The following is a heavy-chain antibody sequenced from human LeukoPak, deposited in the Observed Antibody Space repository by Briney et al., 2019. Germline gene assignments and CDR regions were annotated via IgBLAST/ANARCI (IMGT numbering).Heavy chain of an antibody. CDR1: GFTFGDFP. CDR3: TRSGGVTEPYYYYYMDV. J-gene: IGHJ6*03. D-gene: IGHD3-16*01. V-gene: IGHV3-49*04. Sequence: GGSLRLSCTASGFTFGDFPLSWVRQAPGKGLEWVGFIRSKTYGGTTAYAASVKGRFTISRDDSINIAYLQMNSLRTEDTVVYYCTRSGGVTEPYYYYYMDVWGKGTTVTISS. CDR2: IRSKTYGGTT.